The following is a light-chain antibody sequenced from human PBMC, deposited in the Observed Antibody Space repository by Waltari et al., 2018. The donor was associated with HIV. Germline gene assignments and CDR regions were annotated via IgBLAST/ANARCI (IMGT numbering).Light chain of an antibody. J-gene: IGKJ5*01. Sequence: EIVMTQSPATLSVSPGESATLSCRASQSVGTKLAWYQQKPVQAPRLLIYGASIRATGIPARFSGSGSGMEFTLTISSLQSEDFAVYYCQQNSYWLPITFGQGTRLEI. CDR2: GAS. CDR1: QSVGTK. CDR3: QQNSYWLPIT. V-gene: IGKV3-15*01.